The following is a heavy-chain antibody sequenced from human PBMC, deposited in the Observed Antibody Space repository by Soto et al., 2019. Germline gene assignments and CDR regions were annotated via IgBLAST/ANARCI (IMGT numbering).Heavy chain of an antibody. V-gene: IGHV1-18*01. CDR3: ARDVLVPAALKVYYYYGMDV. CDR2: ISAYNGNT. Sequence: GASVKVSCKASGYTFTSYGISWVRQAPGQGLEWMGWISAYNGNTDYAQKLQGRVTMTTDTSTSTAYMELRSLRSDDTAVYYCARDVLVPAALKVYYYYGMDVWGQGTTVTVSS. D-gene: IGHD2-2*01. J-gene: IGHJ6*02. CDR1: GYTFTSYG.